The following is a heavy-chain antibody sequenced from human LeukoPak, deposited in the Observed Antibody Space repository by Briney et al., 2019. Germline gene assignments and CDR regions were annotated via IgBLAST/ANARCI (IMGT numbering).Heavy chain of an antibody. CDR1: GFTFSSYA. Sequence: GGSLRLSCAASGFTFSSYAMHWVRQAPGKGLEWVAVISYDGSNKYYADSVKGRFTISRDNSKNTLYLQMNSLRAGDTAVYYCARDRHIVVVTALDYWGQGTLVTVSS. V-gene: IGHV3-30*04. D-gene: IGHD2-21*02. J-gene: IGHJ4*02. CDR2: ISYDGSNK. CDR3: ARDRHIVVVTALDY.